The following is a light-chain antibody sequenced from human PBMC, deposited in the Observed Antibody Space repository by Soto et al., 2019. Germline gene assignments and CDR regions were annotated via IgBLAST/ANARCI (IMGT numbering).Light chain of an antibody. V-gene: IGKV3-20*01. CDR1: QSVSSRY. CDR2: GAS. CDR3: QQYRSSPPFT. Sequence: EIVLTQSPGTLSLSPGERATLSCRASQSVSSRYLAWYQQKPGQAPRLHMYGASNRATGMPDRFSGSGSGTSFTLAISRLEPEYFAVYFCQQYRSSPPFTFGQGIKVEIK. J-gene: IGKJ2*01.